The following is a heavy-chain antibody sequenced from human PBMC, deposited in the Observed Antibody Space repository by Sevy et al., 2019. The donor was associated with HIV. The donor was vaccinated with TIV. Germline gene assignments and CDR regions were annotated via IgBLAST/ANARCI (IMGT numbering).Heavy chain of an antibody. CDR1: GASISSSGYY. CDR2: INYSGIT. D-gene: IGHD6-19*01. V-gene: IGHV4-39*01. Sequence: SETLSLTCTVSGASISSSGYYWGWIRQPPGKGLEWIASINYSGITFYNPSHKSRVTISADTSKNQFSLRLSSMTAADSSIYFWVGPKLTYINGWHYLDYWGQGTVVTVSS. CDR3: VGPKLTYINGWHYLDY. J-gene: IGHJ4*02.